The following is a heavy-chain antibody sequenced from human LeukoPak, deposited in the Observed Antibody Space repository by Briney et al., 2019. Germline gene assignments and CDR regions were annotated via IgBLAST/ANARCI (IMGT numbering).Heavy chain of an antibody. D-gene: IGHD6-13*01. Sequence: GGSLRLSCAASGFTFSSYEMNWVRQAPGKGLEWVSYISSSGSTIYYADSVKGRFTISRDNAWNSVYLQMYSLRPEGTALYYCATLRPRQQLVVDHWGQGTLVTVSS. CDR2: ISSSGSTI. CDR1: GFTFSSYE. CDR3: ATLRPRQQLVVDH. V-gene: IGHV3-48*03. J-gene: IGHJ4*02.